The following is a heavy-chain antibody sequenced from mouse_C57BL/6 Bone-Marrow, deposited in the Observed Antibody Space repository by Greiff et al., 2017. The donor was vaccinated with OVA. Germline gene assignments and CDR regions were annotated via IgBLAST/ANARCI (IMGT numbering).Heavy chain of an antibody. CDR1: GFTFSDYY. J-gene: IGHJ1*03. CDR2: INYDGSST. CDR3: ARDRGTTEYFDV. Sequence: EVKLMESEGGLVQPGSSMKLSCTASGFTFSDYYMAWVRQVPEKGLEWVANINYDGSSTYYLDSLKSRFIISRDNAKNILYLQMSSLKSEDTATYYCARDRGTTEYFDVWGTGTTVTVSS. V-gene: IGHV5-16*01. D-gene: IGHD1-1*01.